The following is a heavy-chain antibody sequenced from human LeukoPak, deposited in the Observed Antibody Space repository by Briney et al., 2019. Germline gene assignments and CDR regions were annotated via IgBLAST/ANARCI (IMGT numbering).Heavy chain of an antibody. V-gene: IGHV3-74*01. J-gene: IGHJ4*02. Sequence: SGGSLRLSCAASGFTFSSYWMHWVRQAPGEGLVWVSRIRSDGSDTRYAESVKGRFTISRDNAKNTLYLQMNSLRAEDTAVYYCARDSPNAFDYWGQGTLVTVSS. CDR2: IRSDGSDT. CDR1: GFTFSSYW. D-gene: IGHD2-8*01. CDR3: ARDSPNAFDY.